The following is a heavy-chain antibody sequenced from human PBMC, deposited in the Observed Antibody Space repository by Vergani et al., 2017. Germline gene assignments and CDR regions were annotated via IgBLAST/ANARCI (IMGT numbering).Heavy chain of an antibody. CDR3: TRDWGDRPLGYCSSTSCTEVDY. J-gene: IGHJ4*02. V-gene: IGHV3-49*03. CDR2: IRSKAYGGTT. CDR1: GFTFGDYA. D-gene: IGHD2-2*01. Sequence: EVQLVESGGGLVQPGRSLRLSCTASGFTFGDYAMSWFRQAPGTGLEWVGFIRSKAYGGTTEDAASVKGRFTISRDDSKSIAYLQMNSLKTEDTAVYYCTRDWGDRPLGYCSSTSCTEVDYWGQGTLVTVSS.